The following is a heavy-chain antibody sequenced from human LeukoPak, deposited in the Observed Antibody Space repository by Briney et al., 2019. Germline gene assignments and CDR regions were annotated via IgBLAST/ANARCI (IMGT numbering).Heavy chain of an antibody. J-gene: IGHJ4*02. Sequence: GGSLRLSCAASGFTFSSYSMNWVREAPGKGLEWVSSISSSSSYIYYADSVKGRFTISRDNAKNSLYLQMNSLRAEDTAVYYCARDPPGEMATIFDYWGQGTLVTVSS. CDR1: GFTFSSYS. CDR2: ISSSSSYI. V-gene: IGHV3-21*01. D-gene: IGHD5-24*01. CDR3: ARDPPGEMATIFDY.